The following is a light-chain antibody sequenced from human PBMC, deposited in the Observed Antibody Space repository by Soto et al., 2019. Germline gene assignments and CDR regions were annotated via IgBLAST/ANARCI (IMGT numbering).Light chain of an antibody. J-gene: IGLJ7*01. CDR1: SNDIGDYDY. CDR2: EVT. Sequence: QSALTQPPSASGSPGQSVTISCSGTSNDIGDYDYVSWYQQHPGKAPKLIIYEVTKRPSGVPDRFSGSKSGNSASLTVSGLQSDDEADYFCSSYARRNTLLFGGGTQLTVL. V-gene: IGLV2-8*01. CDR3: SSYARRNTLL.